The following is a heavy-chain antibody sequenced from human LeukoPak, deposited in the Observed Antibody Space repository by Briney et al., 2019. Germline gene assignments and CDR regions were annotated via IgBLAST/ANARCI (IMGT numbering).Heavy chain of an antibody. V-gene: IGHV5-51*01. Sequence: GASLQISCQGSGSSFTTYWIGWVRQLPGKGLEWMGIIYPGDSDTRYSPSFQGQVTISADKSISTAYLQWSSLKASDTAMYYCARRLSGATHDYWGQGTLVTVSS. CDR1: GSSFTTYW. CDR3: ARRLSGATHDY. CDR2: IYPGDSDT. J-gene: IGHJ4*02. D-gene: IGHD1-26*01.